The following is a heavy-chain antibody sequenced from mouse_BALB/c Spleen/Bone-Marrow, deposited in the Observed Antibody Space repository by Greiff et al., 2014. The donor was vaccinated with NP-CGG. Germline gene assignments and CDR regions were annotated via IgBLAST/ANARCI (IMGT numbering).Heavy chain of an antibody. Sequence: EVQGVESGGGLVKPGGSLKLSCAASGFTFSKYGMSWVRQTPDKRLEWVANISSGGSYTYYPDSVKGRFTISRDNAKNTLYLQMSSLKSEDTAMYYCARQYGNFGVMDYWGQGTSVTVSS. CDR3: ARQYGNFGVMDY. D-gene: IGHD2-1*01. CDR2: ISSGGSYT. J-gene: IGHJ4*01. V-gene: IGHV5-6*01. CDR1: GFTFSKYG.